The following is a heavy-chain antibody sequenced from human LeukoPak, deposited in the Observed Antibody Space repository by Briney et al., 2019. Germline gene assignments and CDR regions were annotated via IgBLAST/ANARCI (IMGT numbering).Heavy chain of an antibody. CDR1: GFTFSSHG. D-gene: IGHD2-15*01. CDR2: IWYDGSNK. Sequence: GRSLRLSCAASGFTFSSHGMHWVRQAPGKGLEWVAVIWYDGSNKYYADSVKGRFTISRDSSKGTLYLQMNSLRADDTAVYYCVRDNSGGSCVDFWGQGTLVTVSS. CDR3: VRDNSGGSCVDF. V-gene: IGHV3-33*01. J-gene: IGHJ4*02.